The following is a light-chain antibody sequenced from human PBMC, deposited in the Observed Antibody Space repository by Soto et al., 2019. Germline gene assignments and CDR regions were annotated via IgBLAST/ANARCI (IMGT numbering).Light chain of an antibody. V-gene: IGKV3-15*01. Sequence: ETVMTQSPATLSVSPGEGATLSCRASQTINNNLAWYQQKPGQAPRLLIYGASRRATGVPARFSGSGSGTEFTLTISSLLSEDFAVYYCQHYNNGPRFGQGTKVDVK. J-gene: IGKJ1*01. CDR2: GAS. CDR1: QTINNN. CDR3: QHYNNGPR.